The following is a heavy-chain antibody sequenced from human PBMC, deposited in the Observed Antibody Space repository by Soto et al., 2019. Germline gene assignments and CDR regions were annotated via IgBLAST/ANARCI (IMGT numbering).Heavy chain of an antibody. V-gene: IGHV3-23*01. CDR1: GFTFSSYA. Sequence: PGGSLRLSCAASGFTFSSYAMSWVRQAPGKGLEWVSAISGSGGSTYYADSVKGRFTISRDNSKNTLYLQMNSLRAEDTAVYYCAKVGLLWFGELWEDYYYYGMDVWGQGTTVTVSS. D-gene: IGHD3-10*01. CDR3: AKVGLLWFGELWEDYYYYGMDV. CDR2: ISGSGGST. J-gene: IGHJ6*02.